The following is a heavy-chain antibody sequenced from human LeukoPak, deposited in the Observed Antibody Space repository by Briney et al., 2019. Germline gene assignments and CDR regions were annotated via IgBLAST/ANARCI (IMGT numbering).Heavy chain of an antibody. J-gene: IGHJ5*02. Sequence: ASVKVSCKASGYTFTSYDINWVRQATGQGLEWMGWMNPNSGNTGYAQKLQGRVTMTTDTSTSTDYMELRSLGSDDTAVYYCARDRVVRGAGNNWFDPWGQGTLVTVSS. CDR1: GYTFTSYD. D-gene: IGHD2-21*01. V-gene: IGHV1-8*02. CDR2: MNPNSGNT. CDR3: ARDRVVRGAGNNWFDP.